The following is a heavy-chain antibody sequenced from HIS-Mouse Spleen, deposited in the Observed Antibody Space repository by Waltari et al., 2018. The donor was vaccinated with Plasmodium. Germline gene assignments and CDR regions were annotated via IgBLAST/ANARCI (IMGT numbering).Heavy chain of an antibody. V-gene: IGHV1-2*02. CDR3: ARVLGYKAAAGTFVEYFQH. Sequence: QVQLVQSGAEVKKPGASVKVSCKASGYTFTGYSMHSVRQAPGQGLEWMAWINPNSGGTNYAQKFQGRVTMTRDKSISTAYMELSRLRSDDTAVYYCARVLGYKAAAGTFVEYFQHWGQGTLVTVSS. CDR2: INPNSGGT. J-gene: IGHJ1*01. D-gene: IGHD6-13*01. CDR1: GYTFTGYS.